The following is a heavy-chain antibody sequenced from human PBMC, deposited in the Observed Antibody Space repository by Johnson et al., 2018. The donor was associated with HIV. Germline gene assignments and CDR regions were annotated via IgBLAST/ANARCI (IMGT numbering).Heavy chain of an antibody. D-gene: IGHD3-22*01. Sequence: VQLVESGGGLVQPGGSLRLSCAASGFTFSSYDMHWVRQATGKGLEWVSAIGTAGDTYYPGSVKGRFTISRENAKNTLYLQMNSLRAEDTAVYYCARDAPNFFHSSGVRDDAFDIWGPGTMVTVSS. V-gene: IGHV3-13*01. CDR1: GFTFSSYD. CDR3: ARDAPNFFHSSGVRDDAFDI. J-gene: IGHJ3*02. CDR2: IGTAGDT.